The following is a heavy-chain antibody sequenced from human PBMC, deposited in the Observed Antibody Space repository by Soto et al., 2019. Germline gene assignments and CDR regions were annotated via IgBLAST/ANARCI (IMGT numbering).Heavy chain of an antibody. D-gene: IGHD2-15*01. CDR1: GFRFTNYW. J-gene: IGHJ6*02. CDR3: ARHGSGDCCGGSCEPYYYGMDV. CDR2: IYPADSDA. Sequence: GESLKISCKGSGFRFTNYWIGWVRQMPGKGLEWMGIIYPADSDARYSPSFQGQVTISADKSISTAYLQWSSLKASDTAMYYCARHGSGDCCGGSCEPYYYGMDVWAQGTTVTVSS. V-gene: IGHV5-51*01.